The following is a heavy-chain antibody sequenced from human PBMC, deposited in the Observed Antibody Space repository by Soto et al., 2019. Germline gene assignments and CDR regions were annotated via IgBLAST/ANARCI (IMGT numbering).Heavy chain of an antibody. CDR3: ARDLTSQLLWFGEHEYYFDY. D-gene: IGHD3-10*01. V-gene: IGHV1-18*01. CDR1: GYTFTSYG. Sequence: ASVKVSCKASGYTFTSYGISWVRQAPGQGLEWMGWISAYNGNTNYAQKLQGRVTMTTDTSTSTAYMELRSLRSDDTAVYYCARDLTSQLLWFGEHEYYFDYWGQGTLVTVSS. CDR2: ISAYNGNT. J-gene: IGHJ4*02.